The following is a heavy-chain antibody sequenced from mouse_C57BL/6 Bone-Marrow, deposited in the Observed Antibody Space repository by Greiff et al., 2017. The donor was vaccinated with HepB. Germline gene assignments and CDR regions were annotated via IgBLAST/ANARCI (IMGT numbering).Heavy chain of an antibody. CDR3: ARGWLDYFDY. J-gene: IGHJ2*01. CDR1: GYTFTSYW. V-gene: IGHV1-69*01. Sequence: QVQLQQPGAELMMPGASVKLSCKASGYTFTSYWMHWVKQRPGQGLEWIGEIDPSDSYTNYNQKFKGKSTLTVDKSSSTAYMQLSSLTSEDSAVYYCARGWLDYFDYWGQGTTLTVSS. D-gene: IGHD2-3*01. CDR2: IDPSDSYT.